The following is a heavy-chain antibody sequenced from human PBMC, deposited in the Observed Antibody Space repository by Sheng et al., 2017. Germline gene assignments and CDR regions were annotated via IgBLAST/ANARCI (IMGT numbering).Heavy chain of an antibody. D-gene: IGHD6-19*01. CDR3: AKDRATVPGHDYFDY. CDR1: GFTFTNYA. CDR2: ISSSGGIT. J-gene: IGHJ4*02. Sequence: EVQLLDSGGGLVQPGGSLRLSCAASGFTFTNYAMSWVRQAPGKGLEWVSTISSSGGITFYADSMKGRFTISRDNSKNTLSLQMNSLRAEDTAVYYCAKDRATVPGHDYFDYWGQGTLVTVSS. V-gene: IGHV3-23*01.